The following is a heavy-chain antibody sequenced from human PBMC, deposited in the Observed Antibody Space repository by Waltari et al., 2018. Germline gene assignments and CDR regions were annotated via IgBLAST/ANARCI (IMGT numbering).Heavy chain of an antibody. CDR1: GDSLNTSKYY. D-gene: IGHD1-26*01. CDR3: ARLTVVGATRWFEP. CDR2: IFYSGST. V-gene: IGHV4-39*01. J-gene: IGHJ5*02. Sequence: QLQLQESGPALVQPSATLSLPCRVSGDSLNTSKYYWAWIRQPPGKGLESIGSIFYSGSTYHNPSLKSRVTMSVDTSRNEFYLKLKSVTAADTATYYCARLTVVGATRWFEPWGQGTQVSVSS.